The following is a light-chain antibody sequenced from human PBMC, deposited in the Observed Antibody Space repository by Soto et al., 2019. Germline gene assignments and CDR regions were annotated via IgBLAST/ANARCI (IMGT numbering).Light chain of an antibody. J-gene: IGKJ4*01. V-gene: IGKV3-15*01. CDR2: GAS. Sequence: EIVMTQSPATLSVCPGERATLSCRASRSVSSNLAWYQQKPGQAPRLLIYGASTRATGIPARFSGSGSGTEFTLTISSLQSEDFAVYYCQQYNNWLTFGGGTKVDIK. CDR3: QQYNNWLT. CDR1: RSVSSN.